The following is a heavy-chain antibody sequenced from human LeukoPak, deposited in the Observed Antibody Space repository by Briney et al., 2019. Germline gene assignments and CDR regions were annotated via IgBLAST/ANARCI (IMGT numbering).Heavy chain of an antibody. J-gene: IGHJ4*02. CDR3: ARDNAEYYGSGSYLFDY. D-gene: IGHD3-10*01. CDR2: INPNSGGT. CDR1: GYTFTGYY. V-gene: IGHV1-2*02. Sequence: ASVKVSCKASGYTFTGYYMHWVRQAPGQGLEWMGWINPNSGGTNYAQKFQGRVTMTRDMSTSTVYMELSSLRFEDTAVYYCARDNAEYYGSGSYLFDYWGQGTLVTVSS.